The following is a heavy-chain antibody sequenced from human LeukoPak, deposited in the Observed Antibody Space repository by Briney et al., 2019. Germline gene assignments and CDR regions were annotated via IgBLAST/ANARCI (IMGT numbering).Heavy chain of an antibody. CDR1: GFTVSSNY. J-gene: IGHJ4*02. D-gene: IGHD2-15*01. V-gene: IGHV3-66*01. CDR2: IYSGGST. Sequence: GGSLGLSCAASGFTVSSNYMSWVRQAPGKGLEWVSVIYSGGSTYYADSVKGRFTISRDNSKNTLYLQMNSLRAEDTAVYYCARDRCSGGICPYYFDYWGQGTLVTVSS. CDR3: ARDRCSGGICPYYFDY.